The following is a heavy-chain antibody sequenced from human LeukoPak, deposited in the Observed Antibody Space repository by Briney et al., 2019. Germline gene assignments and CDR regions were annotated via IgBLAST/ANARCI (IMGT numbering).Heavy chain of an antibody. J-gene: IGHJ4*02. Sequence: GGSLRLSCAASGFTFSSYGMHWVRQAPGKGLEWVAVLWYDGSNKYYADSVKGRFTISRDNSKNTLYLQMNSLRAEDTAVYYCARDPLSGSYGEFDYWGQGTLVTVSS. CDR1: GFTFSSYG. CDR3: ARDPLSGSYGEFDY. D-gene: IGHD1-26*01. CDR2: LWYDGSNK. V-gene: IGHV3-33*01.